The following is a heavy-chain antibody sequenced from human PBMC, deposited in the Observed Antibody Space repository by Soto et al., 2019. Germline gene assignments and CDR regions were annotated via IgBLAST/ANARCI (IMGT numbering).Heavy chain of an antibody. CDR2: IGGARSTAI. D-gene: IGHD3-22*01. CDR1: GFTFSNYN. Sequence: GGSLRLSCAASGFTFSNYNMNWVRQAPGKGLEWVSHIGGARSTAIYYADSVKGRFTISGDNAENSLFLQLNSLRDEDTAVYYCARDFGYDDVWGQGTTVTVSS. V-gene: IGHV3-48*02. J-gene: IGHJ6*02. CDR3: ARDFGYDDV.